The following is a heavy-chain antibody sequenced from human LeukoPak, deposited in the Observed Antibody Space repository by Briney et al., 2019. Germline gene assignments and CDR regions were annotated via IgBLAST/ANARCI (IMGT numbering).Heavy chain of an antibody. Sequence: GGSLRLSCAASGFTFSSYEINWVRQAPGKGLEWVSLIYNDGRTYYADSVKGRCTISRDNLKNVLYLQMNSLKVEDTALYYCARGLFLSGYLDAFDIRGQGTVVTVSS. CDR3: ARGLFLSGYLDAFDI. CDR2: IYNDGRT. V-gene: IGHV3-53*01. D-gene: IGHD3-22*01. CDR1: GFTFSSYE. J-gene: IGHJ3*02.